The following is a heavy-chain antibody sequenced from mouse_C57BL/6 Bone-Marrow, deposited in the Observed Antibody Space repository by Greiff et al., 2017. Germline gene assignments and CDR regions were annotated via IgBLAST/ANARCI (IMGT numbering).Heavy chain of an antibody. CDR3: AISLLRFYYAMDY. D-gene: IGHD1-2*01. CDR2: IYPGSGST. V-gene: IGHV1-55*01. J-gene: IGHJ4*01. Sequence: QVQLQQPGAELVKPGASVKMSCKASGYTFTSYWITWVKQRPGQGLEWIGDIYPGSGSTNYNEKFKSKATLTVATSSSTAYLQLSSLTSEDSAVYYCAISLLRFYYAMDYWGQGTSVTVSS. CDR1: GYTFTSYW.